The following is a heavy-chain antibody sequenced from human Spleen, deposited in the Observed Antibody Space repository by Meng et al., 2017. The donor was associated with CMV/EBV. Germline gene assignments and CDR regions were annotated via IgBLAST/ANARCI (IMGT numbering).Heavy chain of an antibody. CDR1: GGSISTYS. Sequence: SETLSLTCTVSGGSISTYSWSWIRQPPGKGLEWIGYIYYSGNTNYKPSLKSRVTISADTSKNQFSLKLSSVTAADTAVYYCARGRYTYYDFWGQGTLVTVSS. CDR3: ARGRYTYYDF. CDR2: IYYSGNT. V-gene: IGHV4-59*01. J-gene: IGHJ4*02. D-gene: IGHD3-3*01.